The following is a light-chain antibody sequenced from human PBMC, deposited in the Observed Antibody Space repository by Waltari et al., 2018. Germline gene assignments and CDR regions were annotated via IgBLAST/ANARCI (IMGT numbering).Light chain of an antibody. CDR1: QDLKNH. Sequence: DIQLTQSPSSLSASVGDRVTITCRASQDLKNHLAWVQQRPGRAPKSLIYHALTLQSGVPSRVSGSASGTYFTLTISSLQPEDFGTYYCHQYYDYPITFGQGTRLDMK. CDR2: HAL. CDR3: HQYYDYPIT. V-gene: IGKV1-16*01. J-gene: IGKJ5*01.